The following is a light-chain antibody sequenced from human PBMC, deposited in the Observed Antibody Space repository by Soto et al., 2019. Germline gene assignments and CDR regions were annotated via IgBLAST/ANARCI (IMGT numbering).Light chain of an antibody. Sequence: EILLTQSPATLSLSPGERATLACRASQSVSSYLAWYQQKPGQPPRLLFYDTANRASGVPARFSGSGSGTDFTLTISSLEPEDVAVYYCQQRSNWPLSFGGGTKVEIK. J-gene: IGKJ4*01. V-gene: IGKV3-11*01. CDR2: DTA. CDR1: QSVSSY. CDR3: QQRSNWPLS.